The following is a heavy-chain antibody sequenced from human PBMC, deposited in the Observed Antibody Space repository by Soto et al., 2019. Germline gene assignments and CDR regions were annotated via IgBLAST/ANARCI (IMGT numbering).Heavy chain of an antibody. CDR3: ASGHRVEYWNFGY. J-gene: IGHJ4*02. Sequence: PGWSPGLASVASGFIVSNYWGSWVRQAPGKGLECVANINVDGSIQHYVGSVKGRFTVSRDNAKNSPFLHINSLRAEDTAVYYCASGHRVEYWNFGYWGPGTLVTVYS. V-gene: IGHV3-7*03. CDR1: GFIVSNYW. D-gene: IGHD1-7*01. CDR2: INVDGSIQ.